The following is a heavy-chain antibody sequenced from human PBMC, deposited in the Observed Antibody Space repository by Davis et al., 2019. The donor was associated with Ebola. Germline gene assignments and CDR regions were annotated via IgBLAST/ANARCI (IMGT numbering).Heavy chain of an antibody. CDR2: IFAGGGT. CDR3: ARVGPPEALDI. CDR1: GFIFRSYV. D-gene: IGHD1-14*01. J-gene: IGHJ3*02. Sequence: GESLKISCAASGFIFRSYVMSWVRQAPGKGLEWVSVIFAGGGTFYADSVKGRFSVSRQDSNNTVFLQMNSLRVEDSAIYYCARVGPPEALDIWGQGTMVTVSS. V-gene: IGHV3-53*04.